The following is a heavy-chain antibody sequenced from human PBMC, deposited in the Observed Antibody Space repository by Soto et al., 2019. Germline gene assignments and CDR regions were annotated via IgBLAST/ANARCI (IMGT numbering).Heavy chain of an antibody. Sequence: SETLSLTCTVSGGSISSGDYYWSWIRQPPGKGLEWIGYIYYSGSTIYNPSLKSRVTISVDTSKNQFSLKLSSVTAADTAAYYCARYGSGSSVWFDPWGQGTLVTVSS. V-gene: IGHV4-61*08. D-gene: IGHD3-10*01. J-gene: IGHJ5*02. CDR3: ARYGSGSSVWFDP. CDR2: IYYSGST. CDR1: GGSISSGDYY.